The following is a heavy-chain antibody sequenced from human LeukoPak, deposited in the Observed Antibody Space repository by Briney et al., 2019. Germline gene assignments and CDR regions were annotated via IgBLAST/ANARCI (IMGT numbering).Heavy chain of an antibody. D-gene: IGHD3-9*01. CDR1: GYTFTSYD. Sequence: ASVKVSCKASGYTFTSYDINWVRQATGQGLEWMGWMNPNSGNTGYAQKFQGRVTMTRNTSISTAYMELSSLRSEDTAVYYCARALTYYDILCDAFDFWGQGTMVTVSS. CDR2: MNPNSGNT. J-gene: IGHJ3*01. CDR3: ARALTYYDILCDAFDF. V-gene: IGHV1-8*01.